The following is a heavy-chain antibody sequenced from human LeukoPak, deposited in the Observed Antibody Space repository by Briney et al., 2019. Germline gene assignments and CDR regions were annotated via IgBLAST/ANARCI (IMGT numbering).Heavy chain of an antibody. D-gene: IGHD1-14*01. J-gene: IGHJ4*02. V-gene: IGHV4-31*03. CDR2: IYDSGTT. CDR1: GGSISNGGYY. CDR3: ARGGDRRGFDY. Sequence: SETLSLTCTVSGGSISNGGYYWSWIRQHPGKGLEWIGYIYDSGTTYYNPALQSRVTISVDLSDNHFSSKMRSMTAADTAVYFCARGGDRRGFDYWGQGTLVTVSS.